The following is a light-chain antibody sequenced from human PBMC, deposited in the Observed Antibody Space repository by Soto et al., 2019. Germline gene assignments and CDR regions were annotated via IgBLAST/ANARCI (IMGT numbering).Light chain of an antibody. Sequence: QSALTQPASVSGSPGQSITISCTGTSSDVGGYNHVSWYQIHPGKAPKLIIYEATSRPSGVSYRFSGSKSGNSASLTISGLQAEDEADYYCSSYASSSSYVFGGGTKVTAL. CDR1: SSDVGGYNH. J-gene: IGLJ1*01. CDR3: SSYASSSSYV. CDR2: EAT. V-gene: IGLV2-14*01.